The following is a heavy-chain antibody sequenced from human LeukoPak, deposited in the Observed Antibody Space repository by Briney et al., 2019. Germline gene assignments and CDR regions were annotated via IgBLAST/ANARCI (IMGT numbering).Heavy chain of an antibody. CDR3: AKIFLTGYSPHFDY. J-gene: IGHJ4*02. CDR2: ISAYNGNT. Sequence: ASVKVSCKASGYTFTSYGISWVRQAPGQGLEWMGWISAYNGNTNYAQKLQGRVTMTTDTSTSTAYMELRSLRSDNTAVYYCAKIFLTGYSPHFDYWGQGTLVTVSS. CDR1: GYTFTSYG. V-gene: IGHV1-18*01. D-gene: IGHD3-9*01.